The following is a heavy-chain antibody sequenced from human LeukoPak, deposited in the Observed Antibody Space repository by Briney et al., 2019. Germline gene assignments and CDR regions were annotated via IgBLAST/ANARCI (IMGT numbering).Heavy chain of an antibody. V-gene: IGHV3-23*01. CDR1: AFTFSSYA. CDR3: AKDDIYDYVTDY. J-gene: IGHJ4*02. D-gene: IGHD3-16*01. CDR2: ISGSGGST. Sequence: GGSLRLSCAVSAFTFSSYAMRWVRQAPGKGLEWVSAISGSGGSTYYADSVKGRFTISRDNSKNTLYLQMNSLRAEDTAVYYCAKDDIYDYVTDYWGQGTLVTVSS.